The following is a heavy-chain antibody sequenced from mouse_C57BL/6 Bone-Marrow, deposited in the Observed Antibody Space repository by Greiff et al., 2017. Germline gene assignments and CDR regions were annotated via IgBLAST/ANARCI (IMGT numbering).Heavy chain of an antibody. CDR3: AREGGYYGYSYWYFDG. CDR1: GYTFTSYW. D-gene: IGHD2-2*01. J-gene: IGHJ1*03. V-gene: IGHV1-53*01. Sequence: VQLQQPGTELVKPGASVKLSCKASGYTFTSYWMHWVKQRPGQGLEWIGNINPSNGGTNYNEKFKSKATLTVDKSSSTAYMQLSSLTSEDSAVYYCAREGGYYGYSYWYFDGWGTGTTVTVSS. CDR2: INPSNGGT.